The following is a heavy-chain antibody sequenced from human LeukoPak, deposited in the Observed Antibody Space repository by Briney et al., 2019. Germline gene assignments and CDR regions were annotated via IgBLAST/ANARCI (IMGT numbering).Heavy chain of an antibody. V-gene: IGHV3-30*18. J-gene: IGHJ4*02. CDR2: ISYDGSNK. D-gene: IGHD3-22*01. CDR3: AKGSDDSSGYPNVFDY. CDR1: GFTFSSYG. Sequence: PGRSLRLSCAASGFTFSSYGMHWVRQAPGKGLEWVAVISYDGSNKYYADSVKGRFTISRDNSKNTLYLQMNSLRAEDTAVYYSAKGSDDSSGYPNVFDYWGQGTLVTVSS.